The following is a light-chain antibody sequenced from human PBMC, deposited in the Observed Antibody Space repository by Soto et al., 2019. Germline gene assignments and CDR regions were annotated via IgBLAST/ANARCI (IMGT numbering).Light chain of an antibody. CDR3: QQRSNWPRT. V-gene: IGKV3-11*01. CDR1: QNISSY. Sequence: IVLTQSPATLSLSTGNRATLPCRASQNISSYLIWYQQKPGQSPRVLIYDVSNRATGIPTRFSGSGSGTDFTLTISSLEPEDFAVYYCQQRSNWPRTFGQGTKVDIK. CDR2: DVS. J-gene: IGKJ1*01.